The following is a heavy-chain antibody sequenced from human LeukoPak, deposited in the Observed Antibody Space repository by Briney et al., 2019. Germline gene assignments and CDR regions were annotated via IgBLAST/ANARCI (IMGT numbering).Heavy chain of an antibody. V-gene: IGHV4-34*01. CDR3: AANTAPEDY. D-gene: IGHD5-18*01. Sequence: PSETLSLTCAVYGGSFSGYYWSWIRQPPGKGLEWIGEINHSGSTNYNPSLKNRVTISVDTSKNQFSLKLSSVTAADTAVYYCAANTAPEDYWGQGTLVTVSS. CDR1: GGSFSGYY. J-gene: IGHJ4*02. CDR2: INHSGST.